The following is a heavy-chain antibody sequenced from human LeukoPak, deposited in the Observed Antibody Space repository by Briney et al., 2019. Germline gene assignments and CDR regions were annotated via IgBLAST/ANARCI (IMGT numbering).Heavy chain of an antibody. V-gene: IGHV3-23*01. D-gene: IGHD6-19*01. J-gene: IGHJ4*02. Sequence: PGGSLRLSCAASGFTFSSYAMSWVRQAPGKGLEWVSAISGSGGSTYYADSVKGRFTISRDNSKNTLYLQMNSLRAEDTAVYYCANGGVAGPIFDYWGQGTLVTVSS. CDR1: GFTFSSYA. CDR2: ISGSGGST. CDR3: ANGGVAGPIFDY.